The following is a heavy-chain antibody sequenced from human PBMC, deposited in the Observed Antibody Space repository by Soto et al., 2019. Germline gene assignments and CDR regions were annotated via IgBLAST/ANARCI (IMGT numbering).Heavy chain of an antibody. CDR2: INPSDGSA. V-gene: IGHV1-46*01. CDR1: GYTFTTYY. J-gene: IGHJ4*02. Sequence: QVQLVQSGAEVKKPGASVKVSCKASGYTFTTYYMHWVRQAPGQGFEWLGIINPSDGSATYAQKFQGRVTITRDTSTSTVYMDLSSLTSEDTAVYYCARVQFASVCRYAGDYWGQGTLVTVSS. D-gene: IGHD6-19*01. CDR3: ARVQFASVCRYAGDY.